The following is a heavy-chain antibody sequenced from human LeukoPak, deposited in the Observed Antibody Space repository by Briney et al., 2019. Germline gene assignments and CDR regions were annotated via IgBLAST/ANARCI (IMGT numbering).Heavy chain of an antibody. V-gene: IGHV1-69*13. CDR1: GYTFTSYD. Sequence: SVKVSCKASGYTFTSYDINWVRQAPGQGLEWMGGIIPIFGTANYAQKFQGRVTITADESTSTAYMELSSLRSEDTAVYYCAFRHDYGDYEFDYWGQGTLVTVSS. D-gene: IGHD4-17*01. CDR2: IIPIFGTA. J-gene: IGHJ4*02. CDR3: AFRHDYGDYEFDY.